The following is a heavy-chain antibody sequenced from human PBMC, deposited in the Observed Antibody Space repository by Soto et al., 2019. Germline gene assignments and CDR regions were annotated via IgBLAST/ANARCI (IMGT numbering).Heavy chain of an antibody. CDR1: GGTFSSYA. V-gene: IGHV1-69*13. J-gene: IGHJ6*02. Sequence: SVKVSCKASGGTFSSYAISWVRQAPGQGLEWMGGIIPIFGTANYAQKFQGRVTITADESTSTAYMELSSLRSEDTAVYYCASTPAVAGCSHWGGYYYYGMDVWGQGTTVTVSS. CDR2: IIPIFGTA. CDR3: ASTPAVAGCSHWGGYYYYGMDV. D-gene: IGHD6-19*01.